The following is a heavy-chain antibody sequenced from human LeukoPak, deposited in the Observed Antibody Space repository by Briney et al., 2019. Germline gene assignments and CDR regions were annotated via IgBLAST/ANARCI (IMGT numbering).Heavy chain of an antibody. CDR3: ARGQLGYCSSTSCYRADYFDY. J-gene: IGHJ4*02. V-gene: IGHV4-34*01. CDR2: INHSGST. Sequence: SETLSLTCAVYGGSFSGYYWGWIRQPPGKGLEWIGEINHSGSTNYNPSLKSRVTISLDTSKNQFSLKLSSVTAADTAVYYCARGQLGYCSSTSCYRADYFDYWGQGTLVTVSS. D-gene: IGHD2-2*02. CDR1: GGSFSGYY.